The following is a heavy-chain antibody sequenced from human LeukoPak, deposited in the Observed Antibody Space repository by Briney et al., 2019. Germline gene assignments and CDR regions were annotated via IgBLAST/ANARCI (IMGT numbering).Heavy chain of an antibody. CDR1: GGSISSGDNC. CDR3: ARLSSTCIPSGDYDYFDY. V-gene: IGHV4-30-4*08. Sequence: PSETLSLTCTVSGGSISSGDNCWGWIRPPPGKGLEWIGYIYYSGSTYYNPSLKSRVTISVDTAKNQFSLKLSSVTAADTAVYYCARLSSTCIPSGDYDYFDYWGQGTLVTVSS. J-gene: IGHJ4*02. CDR2: IYYSGST. D-gene: IGHD4-17*01.